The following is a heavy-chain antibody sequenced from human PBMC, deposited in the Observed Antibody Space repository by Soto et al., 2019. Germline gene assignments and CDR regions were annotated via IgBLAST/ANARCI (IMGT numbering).Heavy chain of an antibody. D-gene: IGHD3-9*01. J-gene: IGHJ4*02. V-gene: IGHV4-59*08. CDR2: IYYSGST. CDR3: ARHSIYYDILTGYDYYFAY. Sequence: PSETLSLTCTVSGGSISSYYWSWIRQPPGKGLEWIGYIYYSGSTNYNPSLKSRVTISVDTSKNQFSLKLSSVTAADTAVYYCARHSIYYDILTGYDYYFAYWGLVTLVSVS. CDR1: GGSISSYY.